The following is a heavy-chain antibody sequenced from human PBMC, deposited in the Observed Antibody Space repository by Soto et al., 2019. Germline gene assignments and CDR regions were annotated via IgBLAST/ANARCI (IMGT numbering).Heavy chain of an antibody. V-gene: IGHV1-8*01. CDR1: GYTFTSYD. J-gene: IGHJ6*03. Sequence: QVQLVQSGAEVKKPGASVKVSCKASGYTFTSYDINWVRQATGQGLEWMGWMNPNSGNTGYAQKFQGRVTMTRNTSISTAYMELSSLRSEDTAVYYCARASYYDFWSGYYHANYYYYYMYVRGKGTTVTVSS. CDR3: ARASYYDFWSGYYHANYYYYYMYV. CDR2: MNPNSGNT. D-gene: IGHD3-3*01.